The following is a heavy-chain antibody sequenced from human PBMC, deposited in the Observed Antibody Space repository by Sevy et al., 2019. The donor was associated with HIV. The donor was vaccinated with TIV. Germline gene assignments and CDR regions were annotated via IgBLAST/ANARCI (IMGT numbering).Heavy chain of an antibody. J-gene: IGHJ6*02. Sequence: GGSLRRSCAASGFTFSNYWMSWVRQAPGKGLEWVANIKRDGSEKYYVASVKGLFIISRDNAKTSLYLQMNSLRVEETAMYYCARDCSSANCLWGMDVWGQGTMVTVSS. V-gene: IGHV3-7*03. CDR3: ARDCSSANCLWGMDV. D-gene: IGHD2-2*01. CDR1: GFTFSNYW. CDR2: IKRDGSEK.